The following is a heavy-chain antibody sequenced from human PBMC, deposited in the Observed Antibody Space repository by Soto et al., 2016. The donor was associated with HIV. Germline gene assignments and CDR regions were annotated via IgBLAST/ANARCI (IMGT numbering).Heavy chain of an antibody. V-gene: IGHV3-43*01. CDR2: ISWDGGKT. D-gene: IGHD3-10*01. Sequence: EVHLVESGGVVVQPGGSLRLSCAASGFTFRDYTMHWVRQAPGKGLEWVSLISWDGGKTYYTDSVKGRFTVSRDNSKNSLYLQMNSLRTEDTALYYCAKDDMRGPTNYYYYCMDVWGKGTTVTVSS. CDR1: GFTFRDYT. J-gene: IGHJ6*03. CDR3: AKDDMRGPTNYYYYCMDV.